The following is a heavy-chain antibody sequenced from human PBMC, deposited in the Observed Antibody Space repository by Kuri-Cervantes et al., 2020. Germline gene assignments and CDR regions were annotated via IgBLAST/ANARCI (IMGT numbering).Heavy chain of an antibody. V-gene: IGHV4-39*07. CDR2: IYYSGST. CDR1: GGSISSSSYY. CDR3: ASTMVRGRIFDY. Sequence: SETLSLTCTVSGGSISSSSYYWGWIRQPPGKGLEWIGSIYYSGSTYYNPSLKSRVTISVDTSKNQFSLKLSSVTAADTAVYYCASTMVRGRIFDYWGQGTLVTVSS. J-gene: IGHJ4*02. D-gene: IGHD3-10*01.